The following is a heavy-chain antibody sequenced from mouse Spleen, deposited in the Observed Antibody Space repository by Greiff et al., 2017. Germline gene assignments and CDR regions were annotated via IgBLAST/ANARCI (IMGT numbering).Heavy chain of an antibody. D-gene: IGHD1-1*01. J-gene: IGHJ4*01. CDR1: GFTFSSYG. V-gene: IGHV5-9-2*01. CDR3: ARRGFITTAYYAMDY. Sequence: EVQLVESGGGLVKPGGSLKLSCAASGFTFSSYGMSWVRQTPEKRLEWVATISGGGSYTYYPDSVKGRFTISRDNAKNNLYLQMSSLRSEDMALYYCARRGFITTAYYAMDYWGQGTSVTVSS. CDR2: ISGGGSYT.